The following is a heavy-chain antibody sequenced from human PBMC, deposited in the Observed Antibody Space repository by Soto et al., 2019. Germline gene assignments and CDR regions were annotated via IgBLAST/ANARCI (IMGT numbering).Heavy chain of an antibody. V-gene: IGHV1-18*01. CDR3: ARLGYYYGSGSYYNPRDYYYYGMDV. D-gene: IGHD3-10*01. Sequence: GASVKVSCKASGYTFTSYGISWVRQAPGQGLEWMGWISAYNGNTNYAQKLQGRVTMTTDTSTSTAYMELRSLRSDDTAVYYCARLGYYYGSGSYYNPRDYYYYGMDVWGQGTTVTVSS. CDR1: GYTFTSYG. J-gene: IGHJ6*02. CDR2: ISAYNGNT.